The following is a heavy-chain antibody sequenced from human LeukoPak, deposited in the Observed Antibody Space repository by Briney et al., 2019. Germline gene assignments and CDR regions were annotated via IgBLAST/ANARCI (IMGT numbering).Heavy chain of an antibody. J-gene: IGHJ6*02. Sequence: ASVKVSCKASGGTFSSYAISWVRQAPGQGLEWMGGIIPIFGTANYAQKFQGRVTITADESTSTAYMELRSLRSDDTAVYYCARFLAPPVGLLLWFGSRDYYYGMDVWGQGTTVTVSS. V-gene: IGHV1-69*01. D-gene: IGHD3-10*01. CDR1: GGTFSSYA. CDR2: IIPIFGTA. CDR3: ARFLAPPVGLLLWFGSRDYYYGMDV.